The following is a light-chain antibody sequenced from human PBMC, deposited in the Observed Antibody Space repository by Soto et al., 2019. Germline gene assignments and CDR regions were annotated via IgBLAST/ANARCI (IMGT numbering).Light chain of an antibody. J-gene: IGLJ3*02. CDR3: CSYAGSRRV. Sequence: QSALTQPPSASGSPGQSVTISCTGTSNDVGGYNLVSWYQQHPGKAPKLMIYEGSKRPSGVSNRFSGSKSGNTASLTISGLQAEDEADYYCCSYAGSRRVFGGGTKVTVL. CDR2: EGS. V-gene: IGLV2-23*01. CDR1: SNDVGGYNL.